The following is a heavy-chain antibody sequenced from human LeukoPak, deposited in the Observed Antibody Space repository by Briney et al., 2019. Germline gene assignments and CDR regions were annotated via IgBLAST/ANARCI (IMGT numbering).Heavy chain of an antibody. Sequence: SETLSLTCTVSGGSISSYYWSWTRQPPGRGLEWIGYIYYSGSTNYNPSLKSRVTISVDTSKNQFSLKLSSVTAADTAVYYCARLGYYDILTGYYNVISWFDPWGQGTLVTVSS. CDR2: IYYSGST. V-gene: IGHV4-59*08. J-gene: IGHJ5*02. CDR1: GGSISSYY. D-gene: IGHD3-9*01. CDR3: ARLGYYDILTGYYNVISWFDP.